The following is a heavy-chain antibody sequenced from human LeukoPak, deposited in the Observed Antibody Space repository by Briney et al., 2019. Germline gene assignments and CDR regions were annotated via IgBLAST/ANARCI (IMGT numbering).Heavy chain of an antibody. V-gene: IGHV1-2*02. Sequence: ASVKVSCKASGGTFSNYAISWVRQAPGQGLEWMGWINPKRGVTTYAQKFQGRVTMTRDTSITTAYMELTRLRSDDTTIYYCARERNYGDYGNAFDVWGQGTKVTVSS. CDR1: GGTFSNYA. D-gene: IGHD4-17*01. J-gene: IGHJ3*01. CDR3: ARERNYGDYGNAFDV. CDR2: INPKRGVT.